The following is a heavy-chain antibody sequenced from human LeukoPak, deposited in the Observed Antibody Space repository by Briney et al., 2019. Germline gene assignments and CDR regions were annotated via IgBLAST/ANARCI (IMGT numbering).Heavy chain of an antibody. V-gene: IGHV3-48*03. CDR2: ISGSGSTI. D-gene: IGHD5-18*01. J-gene: IGHJ4*02. CDR3: ARGLTQRGYTYAPGSFDY. Sequence: PGGSLRLSCAASGFTFSSYEMNWVRQAPGKGLEWVSYISGSGSTIYYADSVKGRFTISRDNAKNSLYLQMNSLRAEDTAVYYCARGLTQRGYTYAPGSFDYWGQGTLVTVSS. CDR1: GFTFSSYE.